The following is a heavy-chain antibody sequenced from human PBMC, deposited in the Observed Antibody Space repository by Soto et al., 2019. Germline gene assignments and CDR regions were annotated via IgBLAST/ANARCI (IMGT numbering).Heavy chain of an antibody. CDR2: IYYSGST. J-gene: IGHJ6*03. CDR1: GGSISSYY. D-gene: IGHD5-18*01. Sequence: SETLSLTCTVSGGSISSYYWSWIRQPPGKGLEWIEYIYYSGSTNYNPSLKSRVTISVDTSKNQFSLKLSSVTAADTAVYYCARGVDTAMVYYYYYYYMDVWGKGTTVTVSS. CDR3: ARGVDTAMVYYYYYYYMDV. V-gene: IGHV4-59*01.